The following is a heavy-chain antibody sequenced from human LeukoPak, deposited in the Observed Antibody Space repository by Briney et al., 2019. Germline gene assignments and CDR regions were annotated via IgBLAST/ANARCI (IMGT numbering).Heavy chain of an antibody. J-gene: IGHJ6*04. Sequence: SGPALVKPTQTLTLTCTFSGFSLSTGGMRVSWIRQPPGKALEWLARIDWDDDKFYSTSLKTRLTISKDTSKNQVVLTMTNMDPVDTATYYCARSYYYGSGSYVYYYGMDVWGKGTTVTVSS. D-gene: IGHD3-10*01. CDR2: IDWDDDK. CDR1: GFSLSTGGMR. CDR3: ARSYYYGSGSYVYYYGMDV. V-gene: IGHV2-70*04.